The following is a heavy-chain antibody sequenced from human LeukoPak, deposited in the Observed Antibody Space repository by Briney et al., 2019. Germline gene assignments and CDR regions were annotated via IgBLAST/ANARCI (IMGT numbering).Heavy chain of an antibody. Sequence: GGSLRLSCAASGFTFSSYGIHWVRQAAGKGLEWVSGIIENGGETYYADSVRGRFTISRDNSKNTLYLQMNSLRAEDTAVYYCARDYEYNSNTWYFHWGRGTLVSVSS. CDR2: IIENGGET. D-gene: IGHD6-13*01. J-gene: IGHJ4*02. V-gene: IGHV3-23*01. CDR3: ARDYEYNSNTWYFH. CDR1: GFTFSSYG.